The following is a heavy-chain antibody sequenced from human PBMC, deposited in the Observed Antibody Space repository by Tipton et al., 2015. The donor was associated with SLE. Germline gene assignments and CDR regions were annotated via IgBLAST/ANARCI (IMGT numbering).Heavy chain of an antibody. V-gene: IGHV4-34*01. CDR3: ARLPSIAAAGTGY. CDR2: INHRGST. D-gene: IGHD6-13*01. CDR1: GGSISSYY. J-gene: IGHJ4*02. Sequence: TLSLTCTVSGGSISSYYWSWIRQPPGKGLEWIGEINHRGSTNYNPSLKSRLTISVDTSKNQFSLKLSSVTAADTAVYYCARLPSIAAAGTGYWGQGTLVTVSS.